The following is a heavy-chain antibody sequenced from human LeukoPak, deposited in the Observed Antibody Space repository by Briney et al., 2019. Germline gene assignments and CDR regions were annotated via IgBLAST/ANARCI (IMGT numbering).Heavy chain of an antibody. Sequence: SETLSLTCTVSSGPITSGADYWSWIRQHPGKGLEWIGYIHYSGNTYYKSSLKSRVSLSIDTSKNQFSLQLSSVTAADTAVYYCARDTSGYGDFEYWGQGTLVTVSS. CDR2: IHYSGNT. CDR1: SGPITSGADY. D-gene: IGHD5-12*01. J-gene: IGHJ4*02. CDR3: ARDTSGYGDFEY. V-gene: IGHV4-31*03.